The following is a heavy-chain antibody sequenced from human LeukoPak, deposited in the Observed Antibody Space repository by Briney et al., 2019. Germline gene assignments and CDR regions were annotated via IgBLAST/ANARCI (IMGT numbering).Heavy chain of an antibody. CDR3: TTWHYYDTSGYFTAVDY. CDR1: GFTFSNAW. J-gene: IGHJ4*02. CDR2: IKSKTDGGTT. V-gene: IGHV3-15*07. Sequence: GGSLRLSCAASGFTFSNAWMNWVRQAPGKGLEWVGRIKSKTDGGTTGYAAPVKGRFTISRDDSKNTLYLQMNSLKTEDTAVYYCTTWHYYDTSGYFTAVDYWGQGTLVTVS. D-gene: IGHD3-22*01.